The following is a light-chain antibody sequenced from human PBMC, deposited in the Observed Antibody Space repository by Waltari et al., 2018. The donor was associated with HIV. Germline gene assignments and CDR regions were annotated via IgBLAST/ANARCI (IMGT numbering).Light chain of an antibody. CDR1: VVAKNF. J-gene: IGLJ2*01. CDR3: YWAADKNV. Sequence: SFDLTQPSSVSVSPGQTARIPCSGTVVAKNFVRWFQQKPGRPPTLVIYKDTGRPSEIPGRLAGSSAGTTATLTITGAQGEDEADDDCYWAADKNVIGGGTKLTVL. V-gene: IGLV3-27*01. CDR2: KDT.